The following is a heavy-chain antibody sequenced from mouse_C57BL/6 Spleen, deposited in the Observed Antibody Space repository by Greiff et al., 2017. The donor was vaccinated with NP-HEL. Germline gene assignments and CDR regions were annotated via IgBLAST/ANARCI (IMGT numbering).Heavy chain of an antibody. V-gene: IGHV5-6*01. J-gene: IGHJ1*03. CDR2: ISSGGSYT. D-gene: IGHD1-1*01. Sequence: DVHLVESGGDLVKPGGSLKLSCAASGFTFSSYGMSWVRQTPDKRLEWVATISSGGSYTYYPDSVKGRFTISRDNAKNTLYLQMSSLKSEDTAMYYCARHRGTTTVVAPLDVWGTGTTVTVSS. CDR3: ARHRGTTTVVAPLDV. CDR1: GFTFSSYG.